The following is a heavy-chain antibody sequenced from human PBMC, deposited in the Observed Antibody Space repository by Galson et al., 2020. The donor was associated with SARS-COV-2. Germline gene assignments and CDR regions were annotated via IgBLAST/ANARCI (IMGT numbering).Heavy chain of an antibody. D-gene: IGHD5-12*01. Sequence: QLGESLKISCAASGFTFSSYGMHWVRQAPGKGLEWVAVIWYDGSNKYYADSVKGRFTISRDNSKNTLYLQMNSLRAEDTAVYYCARDDQVATLWTIGGMDYWGQGTLVTVSS. CDR3: ARDDQVATLWTIGGMDY. V-gene: IGHV3-33*01. CDR1: GFTFSSYG. J-gene: IGHJ4*02. CDR2: IWYDGSNK.